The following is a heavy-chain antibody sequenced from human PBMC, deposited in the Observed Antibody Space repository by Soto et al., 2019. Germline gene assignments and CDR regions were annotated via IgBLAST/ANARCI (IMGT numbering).Heavy chain of an antibody. CDR1: GYTFTSYG. J-gene: IGHJ4*02. Sequence: QAQLVQSGGEVKKPGASVKVSCRASGYTFTSYGYAWVRQAPGQGLEWMGWISACNGDTNYAQKFQDRVTLTTDTSTTRAKMELRTLGSDDTAVYYCARIGAYCTSITCLFDSFWCLGTLVTVSS. CDR3: ARIGAYCTSITCLFDSF. V-gene: IGHV1-18*01. CDR2: ISACNGDT. D-gene: IGHD2-8*01.